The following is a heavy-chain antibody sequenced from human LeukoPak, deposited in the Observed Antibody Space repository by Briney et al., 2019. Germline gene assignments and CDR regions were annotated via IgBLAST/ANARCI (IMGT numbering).Heavy chain of an antibody. CDR2: INHSGST. CDR1: GGSFSGYY. D-gene: IGHD2-2*02. CDR3: ARGYCSSTSCYTGFDP. Sequence: PSETLSLTCAVYGGSFSGYYWSWIRQPPGKGLEWIGEINHSGSTNYNPSLKSRVTISVDTSKNQFSLKLSSVTAADTAVYYCARGYCSSTSCYTGFDPWGQGTLVTVSS. V-gene: IGHV4-34*01. J-gene: IGHJ5*01.